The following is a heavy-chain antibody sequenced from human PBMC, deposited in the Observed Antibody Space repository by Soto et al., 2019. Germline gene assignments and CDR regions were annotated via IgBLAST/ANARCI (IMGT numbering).Heavy chain of an antibody. D-gene: IGHD1-1*01. V-gene: IGHV4-59*08. CDR3: ARRSHHLDIYYYYGMDV. J-gene: IGHJ6*02. CDR2: ISFSGST. CDR1: GVPISSYS. Sequence: QVQLQESGPGLVKPSETLSLTCTVSGVPISSYSWSWIRQPPGKGLEWIGYISFSGSTKYNPSLKSRFIISIDASTSQVSLKLSSVTATDTAVYYCARRSHHLDIYYYYGMDVWGQGTTITVSS.